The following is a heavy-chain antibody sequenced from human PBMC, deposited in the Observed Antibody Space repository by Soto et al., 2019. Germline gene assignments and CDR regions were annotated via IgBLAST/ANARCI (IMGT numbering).Heavy chain of an antibody. CDR3: ARDRKSSGWSGGAFDI. Sequence: SQTLSLTCVISGDSVSSNSAAWNWIRQSPSRGLEWLGRTYYRSKWYNDYAVSVKSRITINPDTSKNQFSLQLNSVTPEDTAVYYCARDRKSSGWSGGAFDIWGQGTIVTVSS. D-gene: IGHD6-19*01. CDR1: GDSVSSNSAA. V-gene: IGHV6-1*01. J-gene: IGHJ3*02. CDR2: TYYRSKWYN.